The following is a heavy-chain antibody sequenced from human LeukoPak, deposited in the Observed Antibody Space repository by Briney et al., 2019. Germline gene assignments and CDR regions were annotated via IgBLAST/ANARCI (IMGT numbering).Heavy chain of an antibody. CDR3: ARDVLLWFGELLGFDY. Sequence: ASVKVSCKASGYTFTSYAMHWVRQAPGQRLEWMGWINAGNGNTKYSQKFQGRVTITRDTSASTAYMELSSLRSEDTAVYYCARDVLLWFGELLGFDYWGQGTLVTVSS. J-gene: IGHJ4*02. V-gene: IGHV1-3*01. CDR1: GYTFTSYA. D-gene: IGHD3-10*01. CDR2: INAGNGNT.